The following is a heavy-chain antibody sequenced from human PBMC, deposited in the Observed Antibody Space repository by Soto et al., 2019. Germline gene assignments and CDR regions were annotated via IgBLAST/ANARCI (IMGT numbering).Heavy chain of an antibody. CDR2: IGSTGGTI. CDR3: ERHGGEYYLDV. J-gene: IGHJ4*02. Sequence: NPGGSLRLSCEASGFTFRSYFMNWVRQAPGKGLQWVAHIGSTGGTIYYADSVKGRFAVSRDNAKNSLYLQLNSLRVDDTAIYYCERHGGEYYLDVWGQGTGVTVSS. D-gene: IGHD4-17*01. CDR1: GFTFRSYF. V-gene: IGHV3-11*01.